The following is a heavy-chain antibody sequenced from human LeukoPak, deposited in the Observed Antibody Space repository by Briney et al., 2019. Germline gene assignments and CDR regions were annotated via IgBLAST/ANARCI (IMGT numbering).Heavy chain of an antibody. J-gene: IGHJ3*01. Sequence: GGSLRLSCAASGFTFSNAYMNWVRQAPGKGLEWVGRIRSKNDGATTDYAAPVKNRFTISRDDLKNTLYLQMNSLKTEDTAVYYCINQKTYYYDSSGYHRAFDFWGQGTMVTVSS. CDR1: GFTFSNAY. D-gene: IGHD3-22*01. CDR3: INQKTYYYDSSGYHRAFDF. CDR2: IRSKNDGATT. V-gene: IGHV3-15*01.